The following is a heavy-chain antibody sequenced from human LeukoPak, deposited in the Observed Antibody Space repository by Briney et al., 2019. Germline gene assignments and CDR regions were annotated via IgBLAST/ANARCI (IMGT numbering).Heavy chain of an antibody. D-gene: IGHD3-3*01. CDR2: IDPYSGGT. Sequence: ASVKVSCKASGYTFTDNYIHWVRQAPGQGLEWMGRIDPYSGGTSYAQKFQGRVTMTRDTSISTAYMELSRLRSDDTAVYYCARGRHLELRFLEWSDYFDYWGQGTLVTVSS. CDR3: ARGRHLELRFLEWSDYFDY. J-gene: IGHJ4*02. CDR1: GYTFTDNY. V-gene: IGHV1-2*06.